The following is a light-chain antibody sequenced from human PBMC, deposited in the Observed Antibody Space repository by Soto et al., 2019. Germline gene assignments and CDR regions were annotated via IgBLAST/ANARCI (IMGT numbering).Light chain of an antibody. Sequence: DIQMTQSPSSLSASVGDRVTVTCRASQGISTYLNWYQKKPGKAPKLLIYAASSLQSGVPSRFSGSGSETDFTLTISSLQPEDFATYSCQQSYSSTWTSGQGTKVEI. V-gene: IGKV1-39*01. CDR2: AAS. J-gene: IGKJ1*01. CDR3: QQSYSSTWT. CDR1: QGISTY.